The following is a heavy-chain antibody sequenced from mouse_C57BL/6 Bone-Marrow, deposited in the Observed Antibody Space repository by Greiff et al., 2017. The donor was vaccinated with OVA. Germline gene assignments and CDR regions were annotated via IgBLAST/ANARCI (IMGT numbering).Heavy chain of an antibody. CDR2: IYPGDGYT. CDR3: GGRHTRYVVDALDY. Sequence: QVQLQQSGAELVKPGASVKISCKASGYAFSSYWMNWVKQRPGKGLEWIGQIYPGDGYTNYNGKFKGKATLTADKSSSTAYMQLSSLTSEDSAVFYCGGRHTRYVVDALDYWGQGTTVTVSS. V-gene: IGHV1-80*01. J-gene: IGHJ4*01. D-gene: IGHD2-14*01. CDR1: GYAFSSYW.